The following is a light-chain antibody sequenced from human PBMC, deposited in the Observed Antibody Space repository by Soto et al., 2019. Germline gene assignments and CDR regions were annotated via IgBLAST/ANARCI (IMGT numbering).Light chain of an antibody. CDR1: QNINKY. J-gene: IGKJ1*01. Sequence: DIQMTQSPSSLSAAVGDRVTITYRASQNINKYLNWYQQKPGKGPKLLIYSTSSLESGVPSRFSGSGSGTDFTLTIRSLQPEDVATYFCQQSYSRPRAFGQGTKVDIK. V-gene: IGKV1-39*01. CDR3: QQSYSRPRA. CDR2: STS.